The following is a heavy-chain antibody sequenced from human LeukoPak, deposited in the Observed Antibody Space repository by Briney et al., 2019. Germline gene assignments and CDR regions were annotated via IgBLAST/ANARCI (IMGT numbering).Heavy chain of an antibody. J-gene: IGHJ4*02. CDR1: GFTVSSNY. Sequence: GGSLRLSCAASGFTVSSNYMSWVRQAPGKGLEWVSVIYSGGSTYYADSVKGGFTISRDNSKNTLYLQMNSLRAEDTAVYYCARDRCSSTSCYYFDYWGQGTLVTVSS. D-gene: IGHD2-2*01. V-gene: IGHV3-66*01. CDR2: IYSGGST. CDR3: ARDRCSSTSCYYFDY.